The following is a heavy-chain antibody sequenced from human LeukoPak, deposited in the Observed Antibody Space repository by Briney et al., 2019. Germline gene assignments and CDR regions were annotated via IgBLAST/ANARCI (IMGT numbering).Heavy chain of an antibody. CDR3: ARLGGWSFDY. J-gene: IGHJ4*02. CDR1: GFTFSDFY. CDR2: ISTSSSST. D-gene: IGHD3-16*01. Sequence: RGSLRLSCAASGFTFSDFYMTWIRQAPGKGLEWVSYISTSSSSTNYADSLKGRFTISGDNAKKSLYLQMNTLRGDDTAVYYCARLGGWSFDYWGQGTLVTVSS. V-gene: IGHV3-11*03.